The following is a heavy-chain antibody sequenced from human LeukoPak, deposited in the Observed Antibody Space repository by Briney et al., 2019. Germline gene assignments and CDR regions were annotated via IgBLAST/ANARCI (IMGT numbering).Heavy chain of an antibody. CDR3: ARGPRDSSSWITTFDP. V-gene: IGHV1-69*13. J-gene: IGHJ5*02. CDR2: IIPIFGTA. D-gene: IGHD6-13*01. CDR1: GGTFSSYA. Sequence: AASVTVSCKASGGTFSSYAISWVRQAPGQGLEWMGGIIPIFGTANYAQKFQGRVTITADESTSTAYMELSSLRSEDTAVYYCARGPRDSSSWITTFDPWGQGTLVTVSS.